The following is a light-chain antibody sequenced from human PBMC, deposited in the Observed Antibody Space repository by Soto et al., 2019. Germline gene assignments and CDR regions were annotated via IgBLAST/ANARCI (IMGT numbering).Light chain of an antibody. CDR3: QQYGSSSWT. Sequence: EIVLTQSPGTLSLSPGERATLSCRASQSVSSSYLVWYQQKPGQAPRLLIYGASSRATGIPDRFSGSGSGTDFTLTISRLEPEDFAVYYCQQYGSSSWTFSQGTKVEVK. J-gene: IGKJ1*01. CDR1: QSVSSSY. V-gene: IGKV3-20*01. CDR2: GAS.